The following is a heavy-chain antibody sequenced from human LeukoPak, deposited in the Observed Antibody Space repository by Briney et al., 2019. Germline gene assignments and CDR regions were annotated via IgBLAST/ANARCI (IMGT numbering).Heavy chain of an antibody. CDR3: ARRATSERGHSYGLDY. Sequence: GGSLRLSCAASGFTFSNYGISWVRQAPGKGLEWVSAISGSGGSTYYADSVKGRFTISRDNSKNTLYLQMNSLRAEDTAVYYCARRATSERGHSYGLDYWGQGTLVTVSS. V-gene: IGHV3-23*01. D-gene: IGHD5-18*01. J-gene: IGHJ4*02. CDR1: GFTFSNYG. CDR2: ISGSGGST.